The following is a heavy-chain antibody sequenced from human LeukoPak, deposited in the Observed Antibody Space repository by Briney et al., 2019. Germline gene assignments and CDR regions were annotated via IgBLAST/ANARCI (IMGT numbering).Heavy chain of an antibody. CDR2: IYSGGST. Sequence: SGGSLRLSCAASEFSVGSNYMTWVRQAPGKGVEWVSLIYSGGSTYYADSVKGRFTISRDNAKNSLYLQMNSLRAEDTAVYYCAREGRKDYYMDVWGKGTTVTVSS. V-gene: IGHV3-66*01. CDR3: AREGRKDYYMDV. CDR1: EFSVGSNY. J-gene: IGHJ6*03.